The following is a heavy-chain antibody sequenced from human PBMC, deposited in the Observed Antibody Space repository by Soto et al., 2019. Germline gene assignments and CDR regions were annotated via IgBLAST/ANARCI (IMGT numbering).Heavy chain of an antibody. Sequence: EWVAVIWYDGSNKYYADSVKGRFTISRDNSKNTLYLQMNSLRAEDTAVYYCATLVNYYDSSGYDDGAFDIWGQGTMVTVSS. V-gene: IGHV3-33*01. CDR3: ATLVNYYDSSGYDDGAFDI. D-gene: IGHD3-22*01. J-gene: IGHJ3*02. CDR2: IWYDGSNK.